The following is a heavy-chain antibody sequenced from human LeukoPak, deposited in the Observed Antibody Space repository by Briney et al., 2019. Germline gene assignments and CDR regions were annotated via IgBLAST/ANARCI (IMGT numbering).Heavy chain of an antibody. CDR3: ARQMATSSNGDFDY. CDR2: IYHSGST. J-gene: IGHJ4*02. CDR1: GGSISSGGYS. D-gene: IGHD5-24*01. V-gene: IGHV4-30-2*05. Sequence: SETLSLTCAVSGGSISSGGYSWSWIRQPPGKGLEWIGYIYHSGSTYYNPSLKSRVTISVDTSKNQFSLKLSSVAAADTAVYYCARQMATSSNGDFDYWGQGALVTVSS.